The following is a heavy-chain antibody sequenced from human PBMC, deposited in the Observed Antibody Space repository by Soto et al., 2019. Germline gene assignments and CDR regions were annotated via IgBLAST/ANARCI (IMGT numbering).Heavy chain of an antibody. CDR2: ISGGGGTT. J-gene: IGHJ1*01. CDR3: AKDQAAAGTISRYFQH. D-gene: IGHD6-13*01. CDR1: GFTFSSYA. V-gene: IGHV3-23*01. Sequence: EVQLLESGGGLVQPEGSLRLSCAASGFTFSSYAMSWVRQAPGKGLEWVSGISGGGGTTYYADSVKGRFTISRDNSKNTLYLQVNSLRAEDTAVYYCAKDQAAAGTISRYFQHWGQGTLLTVSS.